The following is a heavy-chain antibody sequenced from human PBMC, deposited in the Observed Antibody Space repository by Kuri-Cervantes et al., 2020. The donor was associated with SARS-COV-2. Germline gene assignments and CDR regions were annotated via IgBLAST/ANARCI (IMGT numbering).Heavy chain of an antibody. CDR3: ARDSPTLYYYGMDV. V-gene: IGHV3-33*01. CDR2: IWYDGSNK. CDR1: GFTFSSYG. J-gene: IGHJ6*02. Sequence: SLKISCAASGFTFSSYGMHWVRQAPGKGLEWVAVIWYDGSNKYYADSVKGRFTISRDNSKNTLYLQMNSLRAEDTAVYYCARDSPTLYYYGMDVWGQGTTVTVSS.